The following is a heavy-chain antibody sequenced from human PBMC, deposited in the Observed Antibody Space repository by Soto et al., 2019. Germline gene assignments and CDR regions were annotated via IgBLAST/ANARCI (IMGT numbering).Heavy chain of an antibody. CDR1: GYIFNNYA. D-gene: IGHD6-19*01. Sequence: QVQLVQSGAEVKKPGASVKVSCKASGYIFNNYAISWVRQAPGQGLEWMGWMNVYNGHTKYAQKVQGRLTMTTDTSTSTAYMELRNLRSDDTAVYYCARELRSGWFDHWGQGTLVTVSS. J-gene: IGHJ5*02. V-gene: IGHV1-18*01. CDR3: ARELRSGWFDH. CDR2: MNVYNGHT.